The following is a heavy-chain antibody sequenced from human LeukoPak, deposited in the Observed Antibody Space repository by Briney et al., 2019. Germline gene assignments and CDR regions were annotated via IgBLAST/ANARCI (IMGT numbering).Heavy chain of an antibody. CDR1: GFIFSSYA. CDR3: AKDSNYYGYYMDV. V-gene: IGHV3-23*01. J-gene: IGHJ6*03. Sequence: GGSLRLSCAASGFIFSSYAMSWVRQAPGKGLEWVSSISASGGNTYLADSVKGRFTISRDNSKNTLYLQMNSLRAEDTAVYYCAKDSNYYGYYMDVWGKGTTVTVSS. CDR2: ISASGGNT.